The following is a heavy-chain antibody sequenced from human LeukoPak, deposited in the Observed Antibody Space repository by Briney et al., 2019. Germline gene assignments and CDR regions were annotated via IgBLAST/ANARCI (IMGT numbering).Heavy chain of an antibody. CDR2: ISRSSSFR. Sequence: GGSLRLSCEASGFNFSTYSLNWVRQAPGKGLEWVSSISRSSSFRYYADSVKGRFTISRDNAKNSLYLQVNSLRAEDTAMYYCARSPLLLYFGDAYYFDYRGQGTLVTVSS. CDR1: GFNFSTYS. J-gene: IGHJ4*02. V-gene: IGHV3-21*01. CDR3: ARSPLLLYFGDAYYFDY. D-gene: IGHD3-10*01.